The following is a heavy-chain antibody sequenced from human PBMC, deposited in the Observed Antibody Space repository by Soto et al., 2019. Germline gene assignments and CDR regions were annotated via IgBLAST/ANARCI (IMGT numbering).Heavy chain of an antibody. CDR3: AREWSYYDLRSRSSSPDTRASYYYGLDF. Sequence: PVKAPCKASGYTFTSYGISWVRQAPGQGIEWMGWISAYNGNTNYAQKLQGRVTMTTDTSTSTAYMELRSLRSDDTAVYYCAREWSYYDLRSRSSSPDTRASYYYGLDF. V-gene: IGHV1-18*01. CDR2: ISAYNGNT. CDR1: GYTFTSYG. D-gene: IGHD3-3*01. J-gene: IGHJ6*01.